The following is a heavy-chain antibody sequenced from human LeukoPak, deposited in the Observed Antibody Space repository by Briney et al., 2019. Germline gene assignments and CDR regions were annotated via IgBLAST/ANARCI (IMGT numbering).Heavy chain of an antibody. V-gene: IGHV3-21*01. D-gene: IGHD3-10*02. CDR3: AELGITMIGGV. CDR1: GFTCKSYN. J-gene: IGHJ6*04. CDR2: I. Sequence: PGGSLRLSCGDSGFTCKSYNMNWVRQAPRKGLQCVSCISGKGRFTISRDNAKNSLYLQMNSLRAEDTAVYYCAELGITMIGGVWGKGTTVTISS.